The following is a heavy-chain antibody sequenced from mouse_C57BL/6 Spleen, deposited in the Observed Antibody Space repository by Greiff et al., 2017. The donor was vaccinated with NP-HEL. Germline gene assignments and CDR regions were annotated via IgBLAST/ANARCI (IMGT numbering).Heavy chain of an antibody. CDR2: IDPETGGT. Sequence: QVQLQQSGAELVRPGASVTLSCKASGYTFTDYEMHWVKQTPVHGLEWIGAIDPETGGTAYNQKFKGKAILTADKSSSTAYMELRSLTSEDSAVYDCTREGTYEYPAWFAYWGQGTLVTVSA. J-gene: IGHJ3*01. CDR1: GYTFTDYE. CDR3: TREGTYEYPAWFAY. V-gene: IGHV1-15*01. D-gene: IGHD5-2*01.